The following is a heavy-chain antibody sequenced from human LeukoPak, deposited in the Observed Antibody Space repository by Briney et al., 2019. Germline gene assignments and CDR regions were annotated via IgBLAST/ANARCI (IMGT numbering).Heavy chain of an antibody. D-gene: IGHD3-9*01. V-gene: IGHV1-2*06. J-gene: IGHJ4*02. Sequence: ASVKVSCKASGYTFTGYYMHWVRQAPGQGLEWMGRINPNSGGTNYAQKFQGRVTMTRDTSISTAYMELSRLRSVDTAVYYCASNVLRYFDWNPFDYWGQGTLVTVSS. CDR2: INPNSGGT. CDR3: ASNVLRYFDWNPFDY. CDR1: GYTFTGYY.